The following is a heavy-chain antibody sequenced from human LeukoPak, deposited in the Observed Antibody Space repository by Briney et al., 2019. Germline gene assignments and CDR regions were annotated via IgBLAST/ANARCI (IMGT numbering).Heavy chain of an antibody. D-gene: IGHD2-15*01. V-gene: IGHV3-21*01. J-gene: IGHJ4*02. CDR2: ISSSSSYI. Sequence: TGGSLRLSCAASGFTFSSYSMNWVRQAPGKGLEWVSSISSSSSYIYYAGSVKGRFTIFRDNAKNSLYLQMNSLRAEDTAVYYCAREYCSGGSCYATDYWGQGTLVTVSS. CDR1: GFTFSSYS. CDR3: AREYCSGGSCYATDY.